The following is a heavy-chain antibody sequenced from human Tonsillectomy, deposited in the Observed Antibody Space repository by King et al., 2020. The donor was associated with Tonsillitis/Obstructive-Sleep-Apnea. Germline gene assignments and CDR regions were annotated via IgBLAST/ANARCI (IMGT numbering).Heavy chain of an antibody. Sequence: VQLQESGPGLVKPSQTLSLTCTVSGGSISSGGYYWSWIRQHPGQGLEWIGYIYYSGSTYYNPSLKSLVTISVDTSKNQFSLKLSSVTAADTAVYYCARLVAENWFDPWGQGTLVTVSS. CDR3: ARLVAENWFDP. CDR1: GGSISSGGYY. D-gene: IGHD2-15*01. J-gene: IGHJ5*02. CDR2: IYYSGST. V-gene: IGHV4-31*01.